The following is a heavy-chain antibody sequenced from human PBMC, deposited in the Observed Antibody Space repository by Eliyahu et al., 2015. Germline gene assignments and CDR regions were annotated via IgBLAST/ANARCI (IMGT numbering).Heavy chain of an antibody. CDR3: AKVLYQYDSSLSVASRYFDD. Sequence: EVQLLESGGGLVQPGGSLRLSXXAXGXXFSGXAMXWVRQAPGKGLEWVSAIRGSGQNTYYANSVKGRFTISRDNSKNTLYLQMANLRVEDTAVYYCAKVLYQYDSSLSVASRYFDDWGQGILVTVSS. CDR2: IRGSGQNT. CDR1: GXXFSGXA. J-gene: IGHJ4*02. V-gene: IGHV3-23*01. D-gene: IGHD3-22*01.